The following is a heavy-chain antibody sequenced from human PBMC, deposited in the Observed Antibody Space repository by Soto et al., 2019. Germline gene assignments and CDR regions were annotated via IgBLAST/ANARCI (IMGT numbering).Heavy chain of an antibody. CDR3: SRKDYDFWSGYKNWFDP. CDR1: GFTFSGYW. CDR2: INSDGSST. J-gene: IGHJ5*02. Sequence: GGSLRLSCAASGFTFSGYWMHWVRQAPGKGLVWVSRINSDGSSTSYAASVKGRFIISRDNAKHTLHLQMNSLGADDAAVYYCSRKDYDFWSGYKNWFDPWGQGTLVTVSS. D-gene: IGHD3-3*01. V-gene: IGHV3-74*01.